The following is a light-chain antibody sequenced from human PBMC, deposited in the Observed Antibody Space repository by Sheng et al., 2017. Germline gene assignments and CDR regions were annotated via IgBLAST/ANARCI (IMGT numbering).Light chain of an antibody. CDR1: QSISTW. Sequence: DIQMTQSPSTLSASAGDRVTITCRASQSISTWLAWYQQKPGKAPKLLIYKASTLEIGVPSRFSGSGSGTEFTLTISSLQPDDFATYYCQQVAVYPYTFGQGTNLAIK. CDR2: KAS. CDR3: QQVAVYPYT. V-gene: IGKV1-5*03. J-gene: IGKJ2*01.